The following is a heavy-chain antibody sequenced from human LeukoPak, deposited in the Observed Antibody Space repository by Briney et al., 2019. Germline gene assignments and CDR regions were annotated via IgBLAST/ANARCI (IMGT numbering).Heavy chain of an antibody. CDR1: GFTFSSYS. CDR3: ARGGYFDWLPLDYYCYGMDV. V-gene: IGHV3-21*01. J-gene: IGHJ6*02. CDR2: ISSSSSYI. Sequence: PGGSLRLSCAASGFTFSSYSMNWVRQAPGKGLEWVSSISSSSSYIYYADSVKGRFTISRDNAKNSLYLQMNSLRAEDAAVYYCARGGYFDWLPLDYYCYGMDVWGQGTTVTVSS. D-gene: IGHD3-9*01.